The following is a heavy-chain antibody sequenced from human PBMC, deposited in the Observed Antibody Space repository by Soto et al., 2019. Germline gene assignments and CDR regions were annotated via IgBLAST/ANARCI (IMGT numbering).Heavy chain of an antibody. J-gene: IGHJ3*02. CDR2: ISYDGGNK. CDR3: AKDRTPRDAFHI. CDR1: GFTFSNYG. Sequence: QVQLVESGGGVVQPGRSLRLSCAASGFTFSNYGMHWVRQAPGKGLEWVAVISYDGGNKEYAGSVKGRFTISRDNSKNTLYLQMNILRAEDTAVYYCAKDRTPRDAFHIWGQGTMVTVSS. V-gene: IGHV3-30*18.